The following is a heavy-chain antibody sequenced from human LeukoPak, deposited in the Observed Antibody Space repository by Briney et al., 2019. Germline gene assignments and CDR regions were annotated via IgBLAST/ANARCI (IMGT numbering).Heavy chain of an antibody. Sequence: GGSLRLSCAASGFTFSSYGMSWVRQAPGKGLGWVSYISSSGSTIYYADSVKGRFTISRDNAKNSLYLQMNSLRAEDTAVYYCARSGLDAFDIWGQGTMVTVSS. CDR2: ISSSGSTI. CDR1: GFTFSSYG. D-gene: IGHD6-25*01. J-gene: IGHJ3*02. CDR3: ARSGLDAFDI. V-gene: IGHV3-48*04.